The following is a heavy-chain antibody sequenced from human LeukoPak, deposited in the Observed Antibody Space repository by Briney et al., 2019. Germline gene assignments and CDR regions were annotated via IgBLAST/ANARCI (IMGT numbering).Heavy chain of an antibody. D-gene: IGHD2-15*01. CDR2: ISWNSKNI. CDR1: GFTFDDYA. Sequence: GGSLRLSCAASGFTFDDYAMFWVRQAPGKGLEWVSGISWNSKNIGYAASVKGRFTISRDNGKNSLYLQMNSLRAEDTAVYYCAKTEGGIVVVVAENWFDPWGQGTLVTVSS. V-gene: IGHV3-9*01. CDR3: AKTEGGIVVVVAENWFDP. J-gene: IGHJ5*02.